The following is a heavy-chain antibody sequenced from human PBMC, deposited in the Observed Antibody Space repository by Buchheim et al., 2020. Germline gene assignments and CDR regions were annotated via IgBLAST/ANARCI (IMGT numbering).Heavy chain of an antibody. V-gene: IGHV3-30*18. D-gene: IGHD4-23*01. J-gene: IGHJ6*03. CDR2: ISYEGSNK. CDR3: AKANYGGNSGPYYYYMDV. CDR1: GFTFSSYG. Sequence: QVQLVESGGGVVQPGRPLRLSCAASGFTFSSYGMHRVRQAPGKGLEWVAVISYEGSNKYYADSVKGRFTISRDNSKNTLNLQMNSLRAEDTAVHYCAKANYGGNSGPYYYYMDVWGKGTT.